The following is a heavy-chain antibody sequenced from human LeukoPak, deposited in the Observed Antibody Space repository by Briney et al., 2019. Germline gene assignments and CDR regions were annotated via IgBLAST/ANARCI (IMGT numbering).Heavy chain of an antibody. CDR3: ARVTGYMIEDYFDY. Sequence: RWASVKVSYKASGGTFSSYAISWVRQAPGQGLEWMGGIIPIFGTANYAQKFQGRVTITADESTSTAYMELSSLRSEDTAVYYCARVTGYMIEDYFDYWGQGTLVTVSS. V-gene: IGHV1-69*13. CDR2: IIPIFGTA. J-gene: IGHJ4*02. D-gene: IGHD3-22*01. CDR1: GGTFSSYA.